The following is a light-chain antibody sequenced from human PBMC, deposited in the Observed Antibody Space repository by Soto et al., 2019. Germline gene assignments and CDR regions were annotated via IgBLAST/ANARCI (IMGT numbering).Light chain of an antibody. Sequence: EIVMTHSPATLSVSPWEIATLSCRASQSVSNNYLAWYQQKPGQAPRLLIYGASNRATGIPDRFSGSGSGTDFTLTISRLEPEDFAVYYCQQYGSSSTFGQGTRLEIK. CDR3: QQYGSSST. J-gene: IGKJ5*01. CDR1: QSVSNNY. V-gene: IGKV3-20*01. CDR2: GAS.